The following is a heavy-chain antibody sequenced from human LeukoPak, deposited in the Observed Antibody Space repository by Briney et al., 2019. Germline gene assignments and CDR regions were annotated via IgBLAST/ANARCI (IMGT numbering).Heavy chain of an antibody. CDR1: GFSFSTYS. J-gene: IGHJ2*01. CDR3: ATDLYYDRSGGDL. Sequence: GGSLRLSCAASGFSFSTYSMNWVRLAPGKGLEWVSSISSRSGYIYYADSVKGRFTISRDNAKNSLYLQMDSLGAEDTAVYYCATDLYYDRSGGDLWGRGTLVTVSS. D-gene: IGHD3-22*01. CDR2: ISSRSGYI. V-gene: IGHV3-21*01.